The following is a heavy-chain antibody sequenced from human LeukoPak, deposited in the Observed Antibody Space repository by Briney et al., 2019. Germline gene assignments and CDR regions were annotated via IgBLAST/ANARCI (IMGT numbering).Heavy chain of an antibody. V-gene: IGHV3-30*18. Sequence: PGGSLRLSCAASGFIFSTYGMHWVRQAPGKGLEWVAVISYDGRKKYYADSVKGRFTISRDNSKNTLYLQMNSLRAEDTAVYYCAKEYRSGDCYSDYFDYWGQGTLVTVSS. CDR1: GFIFSTYG. D-gene: IGHD2-21*02. CDR3: AKEYRSGDCYSDYFDY. J-gene: IGHJ4*02. CDR2: ISYDGRKK.